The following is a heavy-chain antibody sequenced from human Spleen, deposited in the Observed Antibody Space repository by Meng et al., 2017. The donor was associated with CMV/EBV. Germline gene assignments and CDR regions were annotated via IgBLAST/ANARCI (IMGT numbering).Heavy chain of an antibody. D-gene: IGHD7-27*01. Sequence: SVKVSCKTSGGTFSSFSISWVRQAPGQGLEWMGRIIPVPGSTSYAHKFQGRVSITADTSTNTAYMELSSLRSDDTAVYYCARDNNWGPDYWGQGTLVTVSS. J-gene: IGHJ4*02. CDR2: IIPVPGST. CDR3: ARDNNWGPDY. V-gene: IGHV1-69*08. CDR1: GGTFSSFS.